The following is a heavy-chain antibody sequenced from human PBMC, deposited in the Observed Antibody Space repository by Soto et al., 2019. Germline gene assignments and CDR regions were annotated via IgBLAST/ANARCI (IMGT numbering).Heavy chain of an antibody. CDR2: IWYDGSNK. Sequence: QVQLVESGGGVVQPGRSLRLSCAASGFTFSSYGMHWVRQAPGKGLEWVAVIWYDGSNKYYADSVKGRFTISRDNSKNTLYLQMNSLRAEDTAVYYCARDSPWEGGVFDIWGQGTMVTVSS. V-gene: IGHV3-33*01. J-gene: IGHJ3*02. CDR1: GFTFSSYG. D-gene: IGHD1-26*01. CDR3: ARDSPWEGGVFDI.